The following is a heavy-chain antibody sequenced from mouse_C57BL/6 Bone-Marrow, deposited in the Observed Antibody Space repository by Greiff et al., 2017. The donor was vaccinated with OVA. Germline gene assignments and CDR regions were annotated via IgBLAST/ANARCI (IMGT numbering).Heavy chain of an antibody. V-gene: IGHV5-6*01. CDR1: GFTFSSYG. Sequence: EVKLVESGGDLVKPGGSLTLSCAASGFTFSSYGMSWVRQTPDKRLEWVATISSGGSYTYYPDSVKGRFTISSDNAKNTLYLQLSSLKAEDTAMYYCARHGLDYWGQGTTLTVSS. CDR2: ISSGGSYT. J-gene: IGHJ2*01. CDR3: ARHGLDY.